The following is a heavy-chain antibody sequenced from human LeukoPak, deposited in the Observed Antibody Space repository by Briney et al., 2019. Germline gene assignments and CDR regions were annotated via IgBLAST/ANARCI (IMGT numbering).Heavy chain of an antibody. CDR2: IWYDGSKK. V-gene: IGHV3-33*01. Sequence: GGALRLSCAASGFTFSSYGMHWVRQAPGKGLEGVAVIWYDGSKKYYADSVKGRFTISRDNSKNKLYLQINSLRAEDTAVYYCARSGGYDSYYFDYWGQGTLVTVSS. CDR1: GFTFSSYG. CDR3: ARSGGYDSYYFDY. J-gene: IGHJ4*02. D-gene: IGHD5-12*01.